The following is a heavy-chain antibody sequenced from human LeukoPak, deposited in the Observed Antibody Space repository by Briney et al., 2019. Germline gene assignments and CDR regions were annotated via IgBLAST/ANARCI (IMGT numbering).Heavy chain of an antibody. D-gene: IGHD3-16*02. CDR2: ISWNSGSI. J-gene: IGHJ4*02. CDR1: GFTFDDYA. CDR3: AKAFTFGGVIAPFDY. Sequence: GGSLRLSCAASGFTFDDYAMHWVRQAPGRGPEWVSGISWNSGSIGYADSVKGRFTISRDNAKNPLYLKMNSLRAEDTALYYCAKAFTFGGVIAPFDYWGQGTLVTVSS. V-gene: IGHV3-9*01.